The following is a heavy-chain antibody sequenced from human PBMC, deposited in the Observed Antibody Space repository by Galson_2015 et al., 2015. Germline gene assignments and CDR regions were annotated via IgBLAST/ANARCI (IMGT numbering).Heavy chain of an antibody. CDR3: ARDVVLRYDLYSDL. D-gene: IGHD4-17*01. J-gene: IGHJ2*01. CDR1: GFSIRKYG. Sequence: SLRLSCAASGFSIRKYGMHWVRQAPGKGPEWVAVIWFDGSNKYYADAVKGRFTISRDNSRNTLDLQMDSLRVDDTAIYYCARDVVLRYDLYSDLWGRGTLVTVSS. V-gene: IGHV3-33*01. CDR2: IWFDGSNK.